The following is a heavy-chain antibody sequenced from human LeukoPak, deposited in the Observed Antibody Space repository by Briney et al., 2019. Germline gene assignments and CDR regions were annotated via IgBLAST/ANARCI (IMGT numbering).Heavy chain of an antibody. CDR2: IYYSGST. V-gene: IGHV4-39*07. CDR3: ARHVLFGSSLRGFDY. D-gene: IGHD6-13*01. CDR1: GGSISSSSYY. Sequence: SETLSLTCTVSGGSISSSSYYWGWIRQPPGKGLEWIGSIYYSGSTYYNPSLKSRVTISVDTSKNQFSLKLSSVTAADTAVYYCARHVLFGSSLRGFDYWGQGTLVTVSS. J-gene: IGHJ4*02.